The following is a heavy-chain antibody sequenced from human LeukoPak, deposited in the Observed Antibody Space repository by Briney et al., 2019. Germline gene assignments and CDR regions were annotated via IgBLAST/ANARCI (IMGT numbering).Heavy chain of an antibody. J-gene: IGHJ6*02. CDR2: ISSSSSYI. CDR1: GFTFSSYS. Sequence: GGSLRLSCAASGFTFSSYSMNWVRQAPGKGLEWVSSISSSSSYIYYADSVKGRFTISRDNAKNSLYLQMNSLRAEDTAVYYCARDGGTRGDYPYYYYGMDVWGQGTTVTVSS. CDR3: ARDGGTRGDYPYYYYGMDV. V-gene: IGHV3-21*01. D-gene: IGHD4-17*01.